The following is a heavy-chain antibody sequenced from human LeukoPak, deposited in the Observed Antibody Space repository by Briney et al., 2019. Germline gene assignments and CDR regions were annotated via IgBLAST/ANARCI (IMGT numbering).Heavy chain of an antibody. D-gene: IGHD1-26*01. CDR1: GFTFSRYT. CDR3: ARSGGSSGAFDI. J-gene: IGHJ3*02. CDR2: ISSDTTYI. V-gene: IGHV3-21*01. Sequence: GGSLRLSCAASGFTFSRYTMNWVRQAPGKGLEWVSSISSDTTYIFYAASVQGRFTISRDNAKNSLYLQMNSLRAEDTAVYYCARSGGSSGAFDIWGQGTMVTVSS.